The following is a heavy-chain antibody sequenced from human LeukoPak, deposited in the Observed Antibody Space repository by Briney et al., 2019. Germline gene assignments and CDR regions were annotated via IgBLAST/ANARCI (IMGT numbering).Heavy chain of an antibody. CDR2: ISGSGNDI. D-gene: IGHD3/OR15-3a*01. J-gene: IGHJ4*02. Sequence: GGSLRLSCAASGFIFSGYYMSWIRQAPGKGLEWVSYISGSGNDISYADSVKGRFTISRDNAKGSLYLQMNSLRAADTAVYYCGTHAGRTGSDDWGQGTLVTVSS. CDR1: GFIFSGYY. V-gene: IGHV3-11*01. CDR3: GTHAGRTGSDD.